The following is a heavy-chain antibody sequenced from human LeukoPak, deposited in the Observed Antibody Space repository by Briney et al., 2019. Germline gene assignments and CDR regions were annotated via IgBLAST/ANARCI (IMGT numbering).Heavy chain of an antibody. V-gene: IGHV1-3*01. CDR1: GYTFTSYA. CDR2: INAGNGNT. J-gene: IGHJ4*02. CDR3: ARGPWFHSTDFDY. Sequence: ASVKVSCKASGYTFTSYAMHWVRQAPGQRLEWMGWINAGNGNTKYSQKFQGRVTITRDTSASTAYMELSSLRSEYTAVYYCARGPWFHSTDFDYWGQGTLVTVSS. D-gene: IGHD3-10*01.